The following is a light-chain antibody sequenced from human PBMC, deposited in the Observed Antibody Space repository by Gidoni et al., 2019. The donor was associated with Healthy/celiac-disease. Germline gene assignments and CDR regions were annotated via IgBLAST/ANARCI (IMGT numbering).Light chain of an antibody. CDR3: SSYTSSSNYV. V-gene: IGLV2-14*01. Sequence: QSALTQPAYVSGPPGQSITISCTGTSSDVGGYNYLAWYQQHPGKAPKLMIYEVSNRPSGVSNRFSGSKSGNTASLTISGLQAEDEADYYCSSYTSSSNYVFGTGTKVTVL. CDR1: SSDVGGYNY. CDR2: EVS. J-gene: IGLJ1*01.